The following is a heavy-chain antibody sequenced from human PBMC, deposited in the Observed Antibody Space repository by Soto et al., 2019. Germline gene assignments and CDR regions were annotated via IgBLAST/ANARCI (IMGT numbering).Heavy chain of an antibody. CDR1: GFTFSSYW. Sequence: PGGSLRLSCAASGFTFSSYWMSWVRQAPGKGLEWVANIKQDGSEKYYVDSVKGRFTISRDNAKNSLYLQMNSLRAEDTAVYYCARDSTYYDFWSGYSYYGMDVWGQGTTVTV. CDR2: IKQDGSEK. J-gene: IGHJ6*02. CDR3: ARDSTYYDFWSGYSYYGMDV. D-gene: IGHD3-3*01. V-gene: IGHV3-7*01.